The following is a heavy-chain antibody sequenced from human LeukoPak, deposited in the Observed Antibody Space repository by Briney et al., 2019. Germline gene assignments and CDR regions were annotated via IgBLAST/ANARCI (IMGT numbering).Heavy chain of an antibody. D-gene: IGHD3-22*01. CDR3: ATSYYYDGSDYYRTDY. J-gene: IGHJ4*02. Sequence: ASVKVSCKVSGYTLTELSMHWVRQAPGKGLEWMGGFDPEDGETIYAQKFQGRVTMTEDTSTDTAYVELSSLRSEDTAVYYCATSYYYDGSDYYRTDYWGQGTLVTVSS. CDR2: FDPEDGET. V-gene: IGHV1-24*01. CDR1: GYTLTELS.